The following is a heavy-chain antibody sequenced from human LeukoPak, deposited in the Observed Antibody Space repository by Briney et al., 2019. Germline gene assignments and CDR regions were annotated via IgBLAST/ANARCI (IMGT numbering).Heavy chain of an antibody. Sequence: PSETLSLTCAVYGGSFSGYYWSWIRQPPGKGLEWIGEINHSGSTNYNPSLKSRVTISVDTSKNQFSLKLSSVTAADTAVYYCARDSSGWYKHTVPYFDYRGQGTLVTVSS. V-gene: IGHV4-34*01. CDR1: GGSFSGYY. D-gene: IGHD6-19*01. J-gene: IGHJ4*02. CDR2: INHSGST. CDR3: ARDSSGWYKHTVPYFDY.